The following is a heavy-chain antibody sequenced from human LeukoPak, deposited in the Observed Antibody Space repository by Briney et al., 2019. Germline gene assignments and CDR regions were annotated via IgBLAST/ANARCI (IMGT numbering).Heavy chain of an antibody. CDR2: ISSSSSTI. J-gene: IGHJ6*02. CDR3: ARGDYGSGSYNGMDV. D-gene: IGHD3-10*01. CDR1: GFTFSSYS. V-gene: IGHV3-48*01. Sequence: GGSLRLSCAASGFTFSSYSMNWVRQAPGKGLEWVSYISSSSSTIYYAASVKGRFTISRDNAKNSLYLQMNSLRAEDTAVYYCARGDYGSGSYNGMDVWGQGTTVTVSS.